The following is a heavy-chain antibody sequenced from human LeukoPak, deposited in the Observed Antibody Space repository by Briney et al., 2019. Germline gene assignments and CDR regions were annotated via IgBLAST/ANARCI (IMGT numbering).Heavy chain of an antibody. CDR2: IYPGDSDT. J-gene: IGHJ3*02. Sequence: GESLKISCKGSGYSFTIYWIGWVRQMPGKGLEWMGIIYPGDSDTRYSPSFQGQVTISADKSISTAYLQWSSLKASDTAMYYCARRAYSSSWFPNAFDIWGQGTMVTVSS. CDR1: GYSFTIYW. V-gene: IGHV5-51*01. D-gene: IGHD6-13*01. CDR3: ARRAYSSSWFPNAFDI.